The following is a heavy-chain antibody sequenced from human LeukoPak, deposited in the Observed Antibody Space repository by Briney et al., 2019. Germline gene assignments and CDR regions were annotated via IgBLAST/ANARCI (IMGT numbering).Heavy chain of an antibody. CDR1: GGSISSSSYY. CDR3: ARVWFGESFENWFDP. V-gene: IGHV4-39*01. CDR2: IYYSGST. J-gene: IGHJ5*02. D-gene: IGHD3-10*01. Sequence: SETLSLTCTVSGGSISSSSYYWGWIRQPPGKGLEWIGSIYYSGSTYYNPSLKSRVTISVDTSKNQFSLKLSSVTAADTAVYYCARVWFGESFENWFDPWGQGTLVTVSS.